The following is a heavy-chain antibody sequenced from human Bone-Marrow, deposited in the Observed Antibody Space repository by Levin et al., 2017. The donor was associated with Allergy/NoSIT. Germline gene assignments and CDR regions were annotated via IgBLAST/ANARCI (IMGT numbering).Heavy chain of an antibody. CDR1: GGSFSGYY. CDR2: INHSGST. J-gene: IGHJ4*02. D-gene: IGHD2-15*01. Sequence: SETLSLTCAVYGGSFSGYYWSWIRQPPGKGLEWIGEINHSGSTNYNPSLKSRVTISVDTSKNQFSLKLSSVTAADTAVYYCARGRGLGYCSGGSCQLLDYWGQGTLVTVSS. CDR3: ARGRGLGYCSGGSCQLLDY. V-gene: IGHV4-34*01.